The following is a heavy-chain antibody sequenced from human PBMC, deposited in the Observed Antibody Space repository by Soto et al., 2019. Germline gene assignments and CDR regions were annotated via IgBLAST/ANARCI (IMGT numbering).Heavy chain of an antibody. CDR3: ARDHSGSYAYYYYGMDV. Sequence: GASVKVSCKASGGTFSSYAISWVRQAPGQGLEWMGGIIPIFGTANYAQKFQGRVTITADKSTSTAYMELSSLRSEDTAVYYCARDHSGSYAYYYYGMDVWGQGTTVTVSS. D-gene: IGHD1-26*01. CDR1: GGTFSSYA. V-gene: IGHV1-69*06. J-gene: IGHJ6*02. CDR2: IIPIFGTA.